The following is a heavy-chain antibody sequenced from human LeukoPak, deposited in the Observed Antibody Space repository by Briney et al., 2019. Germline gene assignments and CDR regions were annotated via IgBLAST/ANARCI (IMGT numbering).Heavy chain of an antibody. J-gene: IGHJ6*02. D-gene: IGHD3-22*01. CDR1: GFTFSSYS. CDR2: ISSSSSYI. Sequence: GGSLRLSCAASGFTFSSYSMNWVRQAPGKGLEWVSSISSSSSYIYYADSVKGRFTISRDNAKNSLYLQMNSLRAEDTAVYYCARDPKTRDSSGYYYYGMDVWGQGTTVTVSS. CDR3: ARDPKTRDSSGYYYYGMDV. V-gene: IGHV3-21*01.